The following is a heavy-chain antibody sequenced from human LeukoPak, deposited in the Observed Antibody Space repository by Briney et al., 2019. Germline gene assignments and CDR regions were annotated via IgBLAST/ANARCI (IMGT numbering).Heavy chain of an antibody. D-gene: IGHD1-26*01. J-gene: IGHJ4*02. CDR2: ISSSSSTI. CDR3: ARGGSYSVFDY. V-gene: IGHV3-48*04. Sequence: GGSLRLSCAASGFTFSSYSMNWVRQAPGKGLEWVSYISSSSSTIYYADSVKGRFTISRDNAKNSLYLQMNSLRAEDTAVYYCARGGSYSVFDYRGQGTLVTVSS. CDR1: GFTFSSYS.